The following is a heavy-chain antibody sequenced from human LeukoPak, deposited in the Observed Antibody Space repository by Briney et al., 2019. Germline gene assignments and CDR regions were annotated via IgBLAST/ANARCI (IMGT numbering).Heavy chain of an antibody. V-gene: IGHV3-30*04. Sequence: GGSLRLSCAASGFTFSSYAMHWVRQAPGKGLEWVAVISYDGSNKYYADSVKGRFTISRDNSKNTLYLQMYSLRAEDTTIYYCAKAPPYTKYFDYWGQGTLLTVSS. CDR1: GFTFSSYA. CDR3: AKAPPYTKYFDY. CDR2: ISYDGSNK. D-gene: IGHD1-1*01. J-gene: IGHJ4*02.